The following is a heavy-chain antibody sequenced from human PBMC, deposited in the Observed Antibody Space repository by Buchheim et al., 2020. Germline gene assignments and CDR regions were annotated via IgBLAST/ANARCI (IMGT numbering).Heavy chain of an antibody. Sequence: EVQLVESGGGLVQPGGSLRLSCAASGFTFSSYWMSWVRQAPGKGLEWVANIKQDGSEEYYVDSVKGRFTISRDNAKNSLYLQMNSLRAEDTAVYYCAKLSLFYDSSGLMRDYWGQGTL. V-gene: IGHV3-7*01. CDR3: AKLSLFYDSSGLMRDY. CDR1: GFTFSSYW. J-gene: IGHJ4*02. D-gene: IGHD3-22*01. CDR2: IKQDGSEE.